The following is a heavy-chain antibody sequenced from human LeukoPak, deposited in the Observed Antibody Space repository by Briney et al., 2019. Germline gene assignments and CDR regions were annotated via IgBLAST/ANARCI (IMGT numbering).Heavy chain of an antibody. CDR1: GGTFSSYA. CDR3: AREGYYYDSSGYSHLPDY. V-gene: IGHV1-69*13. J-gene: IGHJ4*02. CDR2: IIPIVGTT. D-gene: IGHD3-22*01. Sequence: SVKVSCKASGGTFSSYAFSWVRQAPGQGLEWMGGIIPIVGTTNYAQMFQGRVTITADESTSTAYMELSSLRSEDTAVYYCAREGYYYDSSGYSHLPDYWGQGTLVTVSA.